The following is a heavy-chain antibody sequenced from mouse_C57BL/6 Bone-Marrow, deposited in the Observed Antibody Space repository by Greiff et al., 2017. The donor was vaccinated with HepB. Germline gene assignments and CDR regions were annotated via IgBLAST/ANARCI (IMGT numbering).Heavy chain of an antibody. J-gene: IGHJ2*01. Sequence: VQLKESGPGLVKPSQSLSLTCSVTGYSITSGYYWNWIRQFPGNKLEWMGYISYDGSNNYNPSLKNRISITRDTSKNQFFLKLNSVTTEDTATYYCARDNLPTVVATDYFDYWGQGTTLTVSS. CDR2: ISYDGSN. D-gene: IGHD1-1*01. CDR3: ARDNLPTVVATDYFDY. V-gene: IGHV3-6*01. CDR1: GYSITSGYY.